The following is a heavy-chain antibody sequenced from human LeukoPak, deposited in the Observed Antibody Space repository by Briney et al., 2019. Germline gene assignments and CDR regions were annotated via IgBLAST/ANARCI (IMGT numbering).Heavy chain of an antibody. D-gene: IGHD3-22*01. Sequence: GGSLRLSCAASGFTFSSYAMSWVRQAPGKGLEWVSAISGSGGSTYYADSVRGRFTISRDNSKNTLYLQMNSLRAEDTAVYYCAKDYYDTYQYYWGQGTLVTVSS. V-gene: IGHV3-23*01. CDR3: AKDYYDTYQYY. J-gene: IGHJ4*02. CDR2: ISGSGGST. CDR1: GFTFSSYA.